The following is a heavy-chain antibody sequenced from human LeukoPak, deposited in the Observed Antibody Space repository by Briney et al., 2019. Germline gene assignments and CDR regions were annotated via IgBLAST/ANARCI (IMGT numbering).Heavy chain of an antibody. CDR2: INPNSGGT. CDR1: GYTFTSYY. Sequence: GASVKVSCKASGYTFTSYYMHWVRQAPGQGLEWMGRINPNSGGTNYAQKFQGRVTMTRDTSISTAYMELSRLRSDDTAVYYCARLVSLNSGSYFRRPQNWFDPWGQGTLVTVSS. CDR3: ARLVSLNSGSYFRRPQNWFDP. V-gene: IGHV1-2*06. D-gene: IGHD1-26*01. J-gene: IGHJ5*02.